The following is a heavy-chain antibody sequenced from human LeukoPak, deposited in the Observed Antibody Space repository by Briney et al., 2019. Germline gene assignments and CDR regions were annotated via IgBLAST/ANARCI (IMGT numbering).Heavy chain of an antibody. D-gene: IGHD3-22*01. CDR2: ISGSGGST. CDR3: AKRKYYYDSSGYYYYFDY. CDR1: GFTFSSYA. V-gene: IGHV3-23*01. Sequence: GGSLTLSCAASGFTFSSYAMSWVRQAPGKGLDWVSAISGSGGSTYYADSVKGRFTISRDNSKNTLYLQMNSLRAEDTAVYYCAKRKYYYDSSGYYYYFDYWGQGTLVTVS. J-gene: IGHJ4*02.